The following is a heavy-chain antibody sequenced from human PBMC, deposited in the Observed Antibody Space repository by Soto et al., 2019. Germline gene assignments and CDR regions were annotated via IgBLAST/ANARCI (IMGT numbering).Heavy chain of an antibody. CDR1: GGSISSYY. D-gene: IGHD3-3*01. V-gene: IGHV4-59*08. CDR2: IYYSGST. CDR3: ARKIWSGYSFDY. Sequence: SETLSLTCTVSGGSISSYYWSWIRQPPGKGLEWIGYIYYSGSTNYNPSLKSRVTISVDTSKNQFSLKLSSVTAADTAVYYCARKIWSGYSFDYWGQGTLVTVS. J-gene: IGHJ4*02.